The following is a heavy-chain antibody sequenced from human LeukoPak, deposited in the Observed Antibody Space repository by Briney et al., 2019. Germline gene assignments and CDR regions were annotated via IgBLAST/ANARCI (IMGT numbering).Heavy chain of an antibody. CDR3: VKAALQYYYDTSGSFDY. D-gene: IGHD3-22*01. V-gene: IGHV3-64D*09. J-gene: IGHJ4*02. CDR2: ISNNVGST. Sequence: PGXSLXLSCSASGFTFCNYAMHWVRQAPGKGLEYVSTISNNVGSTYYADSVKGRFTISRDNSKNTLYLQMRSLRIEDTAVYYCVKAALQYYYDTSGSFDYWGQGTLVTASS. CDR1: GFTFCNYA.